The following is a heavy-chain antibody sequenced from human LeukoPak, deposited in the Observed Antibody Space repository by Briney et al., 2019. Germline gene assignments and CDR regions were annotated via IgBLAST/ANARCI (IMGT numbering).Heavy chain of an antibody. Sequence: SETLSLTCTVSGGSISSYYSSWIRQPPGKGLEWIAYTHYTGKTDYNPSLKSRVTISIDTSKSQFSLKLNSVTAADTAVYYCASLTLADTSSYGEFDYWGQGTLVSVSS. CDR2: THYTGKT. J-gene: IGHJ4*02. D-gene: IGHD3-22*01. V-gene: IGHV4-59*08. CDR3: ASLTLADTSSYGEFDY. CDR1: GGSISSYY.